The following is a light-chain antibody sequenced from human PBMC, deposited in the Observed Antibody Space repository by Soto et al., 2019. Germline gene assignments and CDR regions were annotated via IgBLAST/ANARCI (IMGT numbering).Light chain of an antibody. Sequence: QPVLTQPPSASGTPGQTVTISCSGSSSNIGNYYVYWYQHLPGTAPKLLICRDDERPSGVPDRFSASKSGTSASLAISGLRSEDEADYYCAAWDDSMSGPVFGGGTQLTVL. CDR1: SSNIGNYY. CDR3: AAWDDSMSGPV. V-gene: IGLV1-47*01. J-gene: IGLJ7*01. CDR2: RDD.